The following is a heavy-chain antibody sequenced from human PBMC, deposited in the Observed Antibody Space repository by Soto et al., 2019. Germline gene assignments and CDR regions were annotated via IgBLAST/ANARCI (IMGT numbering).Heavy chain of an antibody. V-gene: IGHV4-31*03. Sequence: SETLSLTCTVSGGSISSGGYYWSWIRQHPGKGLEWIGYIYYSGSTYYNPSLKSRVTISVDTSKNQFSLKLSSVTAADTAVYYCARDKGYSSSSYWLDPWGQGALVTVYS. CDR2: IYYSGST. D-gene: IGHD6-6*01. J-gene: IGHJ5*02. CDR3: ARDKGYSSSSYWLDP. CDR1: GGSISSGGYY.